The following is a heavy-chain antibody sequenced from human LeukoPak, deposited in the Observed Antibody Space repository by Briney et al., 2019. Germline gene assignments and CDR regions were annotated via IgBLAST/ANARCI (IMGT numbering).Heavy chain of an antibody. Sequence: GGSLRLSCAASGFTVSSNYMSWVRQAPGKGLEWVSVIYSGGSTYYADSVKGRFTISRDNSKNTLYLQMNSLRAEDTAVYYCARVSCITIFGVVRQHYGMDVWGQGTRSPSP. CDR3: ARVSCITIFGVVRQHYGMDV. D-gene: IGHD3-3*01. J-gene: IGHJ6*02. CDR1: GFTVSSNY. V-gene: IGHV3-53*01. CDR2: IYSGGST.